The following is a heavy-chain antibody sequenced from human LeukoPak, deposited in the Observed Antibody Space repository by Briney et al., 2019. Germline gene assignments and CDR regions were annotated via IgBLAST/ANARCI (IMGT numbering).Heavy chain of an antibody. V-gene: IGHV3-30*02. CDR1: GFTFSSYG. D-gene: IGHD2-2*01. CDR2: IRYDGSNK. CDR3: AKDLVGTYYQITDDAFDI. Sequence: PGGSLRLSCAASGFTFSSYGMHWVRQAPGKGLEWVAFIRYDGSNKYYADSVKGRFTISRDNSKNTLYLQMNSLRAEDTAVYYCAKDLVGTYYQITDDAFDIWGQGTMVTVSS. J-gene: IGHJ3*02.